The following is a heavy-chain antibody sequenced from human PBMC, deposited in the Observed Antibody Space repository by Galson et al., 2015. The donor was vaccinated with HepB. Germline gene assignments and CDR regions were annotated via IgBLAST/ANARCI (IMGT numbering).Heavy chain of an antibody. CDR2: ISYDGSNK. CDR1: GFTFSSYA. CDR3: ARGMTTAGY. D-gene: IGHD4-17*01. J-gene: IGHJ4*02. Sequence: SLRLSCAASGFTFSSYAMHWVRQAPGKGLEWVAVISYDGSNKYYADSVKGRFTISRDNSKNTLYLQMNSLRAEDTAVYYCARGMTTAGYWGQGTLVTVSS. V-gene: IGHV3-30*04.